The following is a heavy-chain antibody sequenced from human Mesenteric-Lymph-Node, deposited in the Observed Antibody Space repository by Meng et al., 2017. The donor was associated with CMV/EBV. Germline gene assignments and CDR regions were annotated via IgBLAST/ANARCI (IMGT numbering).Heavy chain of an antibody. CDR1: GFTFSTYW. V-gene: IGHV3-74*01. Sequence: GGSLRLSCAASGFTFSTYWMHWVRQAPRKGLVWVSRINSDGRSTYYADSVKDRFTISRDNAKSTLYLQVNSLGAEDTAVYYCARGTTGGNYYFDYWGQGTLVTVSS. CDR3: ARGTTGGNYYFDY. D-gene: IGHD4-23*01. CDR2: INSDGRST. J-gene: IGHJ4*02.